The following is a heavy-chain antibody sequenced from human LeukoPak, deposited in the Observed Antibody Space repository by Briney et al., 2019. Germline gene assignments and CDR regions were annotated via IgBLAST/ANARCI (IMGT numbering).Heavy chain of an antibody. Sequence: SEARSLTCAVYGGSFSRYYWSWSRQPPGKGLEWIGELNHSGSTNYNPSLKSRATISVDTSKNQFSLKLSSVAAADTAVYYCARKEQWLPHDAFDIWGQGTMVTVSS. CDR3: ARKEQWLPHDAFDI. V-gene: IGHV4-34*01. CDR2: LNHSGST. J-gene: IGHJ3*02. CDR1: GGSFSRYY. D-gene: IGHD6-19*01.